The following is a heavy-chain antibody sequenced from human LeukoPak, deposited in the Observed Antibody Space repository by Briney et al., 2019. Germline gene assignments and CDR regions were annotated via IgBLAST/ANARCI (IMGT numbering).Heavy chain of an antibody. CDR2: TYYRSTWYN. Sequence: SQTLSLTCAISGDSVSSNSVTWNWIRQSPSRGLEWLGRTYYRSTWYNDYAVSVRGRITVSPDTSKNQFSLHLNSVTPEDSAVYYCARRLTQYDCFDPWGQGILVTVSS. J-gene: IGHJ5*02. CDR1: GDSVSSNSVT. V-gene: IGHV6-1*01. D-gene: IGHD2-2*01. CDR3: ARRLTQYDCFDP.